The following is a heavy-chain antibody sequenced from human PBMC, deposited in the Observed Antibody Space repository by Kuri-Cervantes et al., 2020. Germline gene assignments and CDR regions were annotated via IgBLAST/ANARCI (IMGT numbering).Heavy chain of an antibody. V-gene: IGHV4-30-4*01. CDR3: ARDQEWHCGGDCYLFDY. Sequence: SCTVSGGSISSGDYYWSWIRQPPGKGLEWIGYIYYSGSTYYNPSLKSRVTISVDTSKNQFSLKLSSVTAADTAVYYCARDQEWHCGGDCYLFDYWGQGTLVTVSS. CDR2: IYYSGST. D-gene: IGHD2-21*02. CDR1: GGSISSGDYY. J-gene: IGHJ4*02.